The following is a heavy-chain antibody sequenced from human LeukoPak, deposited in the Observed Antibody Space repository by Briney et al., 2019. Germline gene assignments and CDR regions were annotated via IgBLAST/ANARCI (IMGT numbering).Heavy chain of an antibody. CDR2: IKHDGSEK. CDR3: ARGATYYDFWSGLKVSDY. D-gene: IGHD3-3*01. J-gene: IGHJ4*02. Sequence: GGSLRLSCAASRFEFKSYWMSWVRQAPGKGLEWVANIKHDGSEKYYVDFVKGRFSISRDNAKKSLFLQMNSLRAEDTAVYYCARGATYYDFWSGLKVSDYWGQGTLVTVSS. CDR1: RFEFKSYW. V-gene: IGHV3-7*04.